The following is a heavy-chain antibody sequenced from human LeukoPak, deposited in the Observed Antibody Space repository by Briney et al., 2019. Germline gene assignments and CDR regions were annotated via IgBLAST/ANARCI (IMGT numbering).Heavy chain of an antibody. J-gene: IGHJ5*02. V-gene: IGHV3-23*01. CDR1: GFAFINFA. D-gene: IGHD3-10*01. Sequence: GSLILSCAASGFAFINFAMSWVRQAPGRGLEWVSAMSGSGYYTYYVESAKGRFTISRDNSKNTLYLQMNTLRAEDTAVYYCVKEWGSGSPNWFDPWGQGTLVTVSS. CDR3: VKEWGSGSPNWFDP. CDR2: MSGSGYYT.